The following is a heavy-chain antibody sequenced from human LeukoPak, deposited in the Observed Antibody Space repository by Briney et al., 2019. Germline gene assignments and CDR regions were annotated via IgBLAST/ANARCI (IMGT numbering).Heavy chain of an antibody. V-gene: IGHV3-21*01. Sequence: PGGSLRLSCAASGFTFSSYSMNWVRQAPGKGLEWVSSISSSSSYISYADSGKGRFTISRDNAKNSLYLQMNSLRAEDTAVYYCAREMVRGGKGGFDYWGQGTLVTVSS. CDR1: GFTFSSYS. J-gene: IGHJ4*02. D-gene: IGHD3-10*01. CDR3: AREMVRGGKGGFDY. CDR2: ISSSSSYI.